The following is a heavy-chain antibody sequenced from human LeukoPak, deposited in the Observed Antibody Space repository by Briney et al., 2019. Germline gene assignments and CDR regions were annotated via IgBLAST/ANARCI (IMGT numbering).Heavy chain of an antibody. V-gene: IGHV4-59*11. D-gene: IGHD2-2*01. CDR1: GGSISSHY. CDR3: ARVSSTNLYYYYMDV. Sequence: SETLSLTCTVSGGSISSHYWSWIRQPPGKGLEWIGYIYYSGSTNHNPSLKSRVTISVDTSKNQFSLKLSSVTAADTAVYYCARVSSTNLYYYYMDVWGKGTTVTVSS. J-gene: IGHJ6*03. CDR2: IYYSGST.